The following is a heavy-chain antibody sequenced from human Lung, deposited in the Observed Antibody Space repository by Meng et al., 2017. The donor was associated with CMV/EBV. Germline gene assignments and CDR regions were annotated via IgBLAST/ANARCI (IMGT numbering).Heavy chain of an antibody. J-gene: IGHJ4*02. CDR1: GASISSGSY. V-gene: IGHV4-38-2*02. CDR2: IYQNGAT. CDR3: ARDLQGWLHSGAFDY. Sequence: CPVAGASISSGSYWGWIRQHPGKGLEWLGTIYQNGATYYNPSLRGRVTISVDTSKDQFSLGLTSVTAANTAVYYCARDLQGWLHSGAFDYWGQGTXVTVSS. D-gene: IGHD5-18*01.